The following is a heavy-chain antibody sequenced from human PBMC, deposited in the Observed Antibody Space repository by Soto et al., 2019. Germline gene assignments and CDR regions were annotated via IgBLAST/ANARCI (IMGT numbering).Heavy chain of an antibody. D-gene: IGHD2-2*02. CDR3: SRKSDYIIDY. CDR1: GGSITCYY. V-gene: IGHV4-59*01. CDR2: LSHSGST. Sequence: QVQLQESGPGLVKPSETLSLTCTGSGGSITCYYWSWIRQPPGKALEFIGYLSHSGSTNVNPSFTTPVTLSAVKSKNPLSLMSNSVTAATTSVYYCSRKSDYIIDYCYQGALVSVSS. J-gene: IGHJ4*02.